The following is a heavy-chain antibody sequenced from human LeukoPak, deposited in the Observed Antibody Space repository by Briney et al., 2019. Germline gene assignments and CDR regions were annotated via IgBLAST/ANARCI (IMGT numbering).Heavy chain of an antibody. CDR1: GYTFTEYY. CDR3: GRKSASRKTSEFDY. J-gene: IGHJ4*02. CDR2: IHPNSGGT. V-gene: IGHV1-2*02. D-gene: IGHD2-2*01. Sequence: ASVKLSFRASGYTFTEYYINWVRQAPGQGLEWMGWIHPNSGGTNYAQKFQGRVTMTRDTSISTAYMELSRLTFDDTAVYFCGRKSASRKTSEFDYWGQGTLVTVSS.